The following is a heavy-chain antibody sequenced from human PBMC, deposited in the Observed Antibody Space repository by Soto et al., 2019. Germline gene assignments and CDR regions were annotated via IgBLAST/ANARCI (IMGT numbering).Heavy chain of an antibody. CDR3: ARFPTYYDSSGYYPYYYYGMDL. CDR2: IYYSGST. J-gene: IGHJ6*02. CDR1: GGYISSGGYY. Sequence: SETLSLTCTVSGGYISSGGYYWSWIRQHPGKGLEWIGYIYYSGSTYFNPSLKSRVTISVDTSKNQFSLKLSSVTAADTAVYYCARFPTYYDSSGYYPYYYYGMDLWGQGTTVPVSS. V-gene: IGHV4-31*03. D-gene: IGHD3-22*01.